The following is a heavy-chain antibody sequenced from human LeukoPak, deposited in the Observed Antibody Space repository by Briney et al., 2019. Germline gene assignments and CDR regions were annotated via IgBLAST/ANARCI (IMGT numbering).Heavy chain of an antibody. CDR2: ISGSAST. CDR1: GFTFSSFA. CDR3: ARDLMGIAYRGAFYY. D-gene: IGHD6-13*01. Sequence: GGSLRLSCAASGFTFSSFAMTWVRQAPGKGLKWVSAISGSASTYYAHSVKGRVTISRDNSKNTLYLQMNSLSAEDTAVYYCARDLMGIAYRGAFYYWGQGTLVTVSS. J-gene: IGHJ4*02. V-gene: IGHV3-23*01.